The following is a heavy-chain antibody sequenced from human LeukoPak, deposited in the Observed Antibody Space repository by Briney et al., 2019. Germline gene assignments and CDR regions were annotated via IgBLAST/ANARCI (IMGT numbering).Heavy chain of an antibody. CDR2: IYYSGST. V-gene: IGHV4-59*01. J-gene: IGHJ3*02. Sequence: TLSLTFTVSGGSLSRYYWSWIRQPPGKGGEWIGYIYYSGSTNCNPSVKSRVAMSVDTSKKQFSLKLSSLTAADTAVYYCARGGTAVIAPYAFDIWGQGTMVTVSS. CDR3: ARGGTAVIAPYAFDI. D-gene: IGHD4-23*01. CDR1: GGSLSRYY.